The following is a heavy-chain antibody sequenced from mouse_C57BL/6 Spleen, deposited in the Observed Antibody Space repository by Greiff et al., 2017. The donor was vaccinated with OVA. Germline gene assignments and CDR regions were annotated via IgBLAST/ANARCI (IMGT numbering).Heavy chain of an antibody. CDR2: IYWDDDK. D-gene: IGHD1-1*01. CDR1: GFSLSTSGMG. CDR3: ARFLLRPYAMDY. Sequence: QVQLQQSGPGILQSSQTLSLTCSFSGFSLSTSGMGVSWIRQPSGKGLEWLAHIYWDDDKRSNPSLKSRLTISKDTSRNQVFLKITSVDTADTATYYCARFLLRPYAMDYWGQGTSVTVSS. J-gene: IGHJ4*01. V-gene: IGHV8-12*01.